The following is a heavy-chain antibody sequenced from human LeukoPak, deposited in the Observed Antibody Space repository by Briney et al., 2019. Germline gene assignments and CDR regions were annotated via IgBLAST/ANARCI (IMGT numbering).Heavy chain of an antibody. V-gene: IGHV1-69*13. D-gene: IGHD6-13*01. CDR1: GGTFSSYA. CDR2: IIPIFGTA. J-gene: IGHJ6*03. CDR3: ARDRGIAAPYYYMDV. Sequence: ASVKVSCKASGGTFSSYAISWVRQAPGQGLEWMGGIIPIFGTANYAQKFQGRVTITADESTSTAYMELSSLRSEDTAVYYCARDRGIAAPYYYMDVWGKGTTVTISS.